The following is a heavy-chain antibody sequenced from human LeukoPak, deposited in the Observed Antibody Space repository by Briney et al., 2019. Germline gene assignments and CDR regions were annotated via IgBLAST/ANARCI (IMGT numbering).Heavy chain of an antibody. V-gene: IGHV3-53*01. Sequence: PGGSLRLSCAASGFTFSDYHMSWVRQAPGKGLEWVSVIYSGGSTYYADSVKGRFTISRDNSKNTLYLQMNSLRAEDTAVYYCARDRRDYGGNPSNYYGMDVWGQGTTVTVSS. D-gene: IGHD4-23*01. J-gene: IGHJ6*02. CDR3: ARDRRDYGGNPSNYYGMDV. CDR1: GFTFSDYH. CDR2: IYSGGST.